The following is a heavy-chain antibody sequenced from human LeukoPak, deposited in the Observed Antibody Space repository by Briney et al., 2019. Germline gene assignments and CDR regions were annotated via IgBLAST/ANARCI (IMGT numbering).Heavy chain of an antibody. CDR2: IKQDGSEK. CDR1: GFTFSNYW. D-gene: IGHD2-21*01. J-gene: IGHJ4*02. Sequence: GGSLRLSCAASGFTFSNYWMNWVRQAPGKGLEWVANIKQDGSEKYYVESVKGRFTISRDNAKNSLYLQMDSLRGEDTAVYYCAKDFRIGYSAHFDYWGQGALVTVSS. V-gene: IGHV3-7*03. CDR3: AKDFRIGYSAHFDY.